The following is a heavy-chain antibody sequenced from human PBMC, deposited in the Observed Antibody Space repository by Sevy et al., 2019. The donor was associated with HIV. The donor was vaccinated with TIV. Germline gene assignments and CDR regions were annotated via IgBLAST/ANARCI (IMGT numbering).Heavy chain of an antibody. V-gene: IGHV3-30*04. CDR2: ISSDGNSQ. D-gene: IGHD1-26*01. CDR3: ARDLISGSYSQSLDY. CDR1: GFTFSSHA. Sequence: GGCLRLSCAASGFTFSSHAMPWVRQAPGKGLDWVAVISSDGNSQYSADSVKGRFTISRDNSKNTLYLQMDSLRVEDAAVYYCARDLISGSYSQSLDYWGQGTLVTVSS. J-gene: IGHJ4*02.